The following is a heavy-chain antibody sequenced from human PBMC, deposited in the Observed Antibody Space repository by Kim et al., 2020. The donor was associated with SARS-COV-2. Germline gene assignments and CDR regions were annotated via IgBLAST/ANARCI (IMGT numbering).Heavy chain of an antibody. D-gene: IGHD3-16*02. J-gene: IGHJ4*02. CDR3: FGGELSFYMWWAY. CDR2: INTNTGNT. Sequence: ASVKVSCKASGYTFTSYALNWVRQAPGQGLEWMGWINTNTGNTTYAQRFTGRVVFSWDTSVSTAYLQLSSLKSEDTAVYYCFGGELSFYMWWAYWGQGTLVTVSS. V-gene: IGHV7-4-1*02. CDR1: GYTFTSYA.